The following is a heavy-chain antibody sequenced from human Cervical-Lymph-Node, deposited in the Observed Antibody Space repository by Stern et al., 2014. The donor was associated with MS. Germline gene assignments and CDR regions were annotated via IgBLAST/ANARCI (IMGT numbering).Heavy chain of an antibody. CDR3: AREMYSSYYYGMDV. D-gene: IGHD6-13*01. V-gene: IGHV4-31*03. J-gene: IGHJ6*02. CDR1: GDSMSSRSYY. CDR2: IYYGGST. Sequence: VQLEESGPGLVKPSQTLSLTCTVSGDSMSSRSYYWSWIRQLPGKGLEWIGYIYYGGSTDYNPSLKSRVTISVDTSKNQFSLKLSSVTAADTAVYYCAREMYSSYYYGMDVWGQGTTVTVSS.